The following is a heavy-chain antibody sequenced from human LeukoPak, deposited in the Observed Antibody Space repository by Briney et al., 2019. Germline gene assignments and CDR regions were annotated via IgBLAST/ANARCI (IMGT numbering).Heavy chain of an antibody. CDR2: ISNTGSST. D-gene: IGHD1-26*01. Sequence: PGGSLRLSCAASGFTFSTYTVNWVRQAPGKGLEWVSYISNTGSSTYYADSVKGRFTISRDNAKNSLYLQMSSLRAEDTAVYYCARDLSRSSGTYSPPYFDYWGQGTLVTVSS. V-gene: IGHV3-48*01. CDR3: ARDLSRSSGTYSPPYFDY. J-gene: IGHJ4*02. CDR1: GFTFSTYT.